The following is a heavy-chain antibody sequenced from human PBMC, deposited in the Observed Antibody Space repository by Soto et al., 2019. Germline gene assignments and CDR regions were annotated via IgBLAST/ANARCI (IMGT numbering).Heavy chain of an antibody. CDR2: ISSSSSYI. Sequence: ALRLSCAASGFTFSSYIMNWVRQAPGKGLEWVSSISSSSSYIYYADSVKGRFTISRDNSKNTLYLQMNSLRAEDTAVYYCAKDHTRSAAPYYYGMDVWGQGTTVTVSS. J-gene: IGHJ6*02. V-gene: IGHV3-21*04. D-gene: IGHD2-2*01. CDR3: AKDHTRSAAPYYYGMDV. CDR1: GFTFSSYI.